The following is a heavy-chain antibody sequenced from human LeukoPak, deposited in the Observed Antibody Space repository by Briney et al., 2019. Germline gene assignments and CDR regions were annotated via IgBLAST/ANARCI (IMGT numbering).Heavy chain of an antibody. CDR1: GYTFTGYY. V-gene: IGHV1-2*06. CDR2: INPNSGGT. Sequence: ASVKVSCKASGYTFTGYYMHWVRQAPGQGLEWMGRINPNSGGTNYAQKFQGRVTMTRDTSISTAYMELSRLRSDDTAVYYCVSITSFSYYYYGMDVWGQGTTVTVSS. CDR3: VSITSFSYYYYGMDV. D-gene: IGHD3-16*02. J-gene: IGHJ6*02.